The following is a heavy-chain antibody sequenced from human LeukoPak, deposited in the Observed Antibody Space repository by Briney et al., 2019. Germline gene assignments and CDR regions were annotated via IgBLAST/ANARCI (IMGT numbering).Heavy chain of an antibody. CDR3: AYGDYDDFDY. J-gene: IGHJ4*02. CDR2: ISGSGGRT. Sequence: GGSLRLSCEASGFTFSNYGMNWVRQAPEKGLEWVSAISGSGGRTYYADSVKGRFTISRDNSENTLSLQMLSLRADDTAVYYCAYGDYDDFDYWGQGTLVTVSS. D-gene: IGHD4-17*01. V-gene: IGHV3-23*01. CDR1: GFTFSNYG.